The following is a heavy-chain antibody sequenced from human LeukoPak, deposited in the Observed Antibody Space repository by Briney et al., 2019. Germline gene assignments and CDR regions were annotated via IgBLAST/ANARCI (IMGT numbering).Heavy chain of an antibody. D-gene: IGHD3-9*01. CDR3: AREEVIERALYYDILTGFDY. V-gene: IGHV1-2*02. CDR1: GYTFTGYY. CDR2: INPNSGGT. J-gene: IGHJ4*02. Sequence: ASVKVSCKASGYTFTGYYMHWVRQAPGQGLEWMGWINPNSGGTNYAQKFQGRVTMTRDTSISTAYMELSRLRSDDTAVYYCAREEVIERALYYDILTGFDYWGQGTLVTVSS.